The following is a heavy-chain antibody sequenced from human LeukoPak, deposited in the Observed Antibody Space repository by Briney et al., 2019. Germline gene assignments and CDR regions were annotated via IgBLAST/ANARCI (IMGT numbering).Heavy chain of an antibody. V-gene: IGHV3-7*01. CDR3: AKGGWYPDF. D-gene: IGHD6-19*01. CDR2: IKQDGSEQ. Sequence: GGSLRLSCAASGFTFSRSWMSWVRQAPGKGLEWVAYIKQDGSEQFYVDSVKGRFTISRDNAKNSLDLQMNNLKGDDTAVYYCAKGGWYPDFWGQGTLVTVSS. CDR1: GFTFSRSW. J-gene: IGHJ4*02.